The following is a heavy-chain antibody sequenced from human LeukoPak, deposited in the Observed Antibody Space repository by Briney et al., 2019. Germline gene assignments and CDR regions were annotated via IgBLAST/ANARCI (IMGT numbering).Heavy chain of an antibody. CDR3: ARVNGLWFGENFDY. V-gene: IGHV1-69*13. CDR2: IIPIFGTA. J-gene: IGHJ4*02. D-gene: IGHD3-10*01. CDR1: GGTFSSYA. Sequence: GASVKVSCKASGGTFSSYAISWVRQAPGQGLEWMGGIIPIFGTANYAQKFQGRVTITADESTSTAYMELSSLRSEDTAVYYCARVNGLWFGENFDYWGQGTLVTVSS.